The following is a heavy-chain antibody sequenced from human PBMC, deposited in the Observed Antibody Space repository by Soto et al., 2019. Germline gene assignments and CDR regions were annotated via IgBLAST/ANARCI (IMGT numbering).Heavy chain of an antibody. J-gene: IGHJ6*02. CDR1: GGTFSSYA. CDR2: IIPISETT. D-gene: IGHD2-2*01. Sequence: QLQLVQSGAEVKKPGSSVKVSCKASGGTFSSYAISWVRQAPGQGLEWMGGIIPISETTNYAQKFQGRVTITTEEYKSTAYMELSSLRSEDTAVYYCARSQGSSTSLEIYYYYSYGMDVWGQGTTVTVSS. CDR3: ARSQGSSTSLEIYYYYSYGMDV. V-gene: IGHV1-69*01.